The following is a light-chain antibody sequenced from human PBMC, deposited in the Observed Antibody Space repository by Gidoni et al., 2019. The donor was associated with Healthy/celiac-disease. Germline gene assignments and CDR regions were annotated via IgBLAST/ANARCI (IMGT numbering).Light chain of an antibody. J-gene: IGKJ2*03. CDR1: QSVSSN. CDR3: QQYNNWPPRYS. CDR2: GAS. Sequence: EIVMTQSPATLSVSPGERATLSCRASQSVSSNLALYQQNPGQAPRLLIYGASTRATGIPARFSGSGSGTEFTLTISSLQSEDFAVYYCQQYNNWPPRYSFGQGTKLEIK. V-gene: IGKV3-15*01.